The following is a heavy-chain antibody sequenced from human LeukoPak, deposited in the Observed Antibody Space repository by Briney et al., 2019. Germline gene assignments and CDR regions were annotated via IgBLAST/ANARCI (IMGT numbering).Heavy chain of an antibody. CDR2: ISWNSGSI. J-gene: IGHJ4*02. CDR1: GFTFDDYA. Sequence: PGRSLRLSCAASGFTFDDYAMHWVRQAPGKGLEWVSGISWNSGSIGYADSVKGRFTISRDNAKNSLYLQMNSLRAEDMALYYCAKFYSDYGDTDDYWGQGTLVTVSS. CDR3: AKFYSDYGDTDDY. D-gene: IGHD4-17*01. V-gene: IGHV3-9*03.